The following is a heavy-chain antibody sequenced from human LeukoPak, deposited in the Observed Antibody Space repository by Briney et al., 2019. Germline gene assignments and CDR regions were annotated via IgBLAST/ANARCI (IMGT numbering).Heavy chain of an antibody. CDR2: ISSGGSAI. Sequence: GGSLRLSCAASGFTFSSYSMNWVRQAPGMGLEWVSYISSGGSAIYYADSVKGRFTISRDNANYSLYLQMNSLRAEDTAVYYCARRGYDYAFDIWGQGTMVTVSS. CDR1: GFTFSSYS. J-gene: IGHJ3*02. D-gene: IGHD5-12*01. CDR3: ARRGYDYAFDI. V-gene: IGHV3-48*04.